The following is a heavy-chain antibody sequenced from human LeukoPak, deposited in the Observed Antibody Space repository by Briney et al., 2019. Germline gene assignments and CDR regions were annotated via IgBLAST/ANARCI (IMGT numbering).Heavy chain of an antibody. V-gene: IGHV3-30*02. Sequence: PGGSLRLSCAASGFTFSSYGMHWVRQAPGKGLEWVAFIRYDGSNKYYADSVKGRFTISRDNSKNTLYLQMNSLRAEDTAVYYCATTRTTTVTSRWFDPWGQGTLVTVSS. CDR1: GFTFSSYG. J-gene: IGHJ5*02. D-gene: IGHD4-11*01. CDR3: ATTRTTTVTSRWFDP. CDR2: IRYDGSNK.